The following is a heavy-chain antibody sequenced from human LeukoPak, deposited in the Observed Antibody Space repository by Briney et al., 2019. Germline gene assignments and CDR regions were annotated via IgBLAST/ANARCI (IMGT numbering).Heavy chain of an antibody. V-gene: IGHV1-69*13. CDR3: ARDLWPYYYDSSGYYYFDY. J-gene: IGHJ4*02. D-gene: IGHD3-22*01. CDR2: IIPIFGTA. CDR1: GGTFSSYA. Sequence: SVTVSCTASGGTFSSYAISWVRQAPGQGLEWMGGIIPIFGTANYAQKFQGRVTITADESTSTAYMELSSLRSEDTAVYYCARDLWPYYYDSSGYYYFDYWGQGTLVTVSS.